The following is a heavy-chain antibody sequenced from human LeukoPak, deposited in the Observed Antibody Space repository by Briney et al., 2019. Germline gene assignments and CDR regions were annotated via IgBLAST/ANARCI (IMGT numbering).Heavy chain of an antibody. CDR1: GGTFSSYA. CDR2: IIPIFGTA. D-gene: IGHD4-17*01. CDR3: ARAQEDDDTVTDY. V-gene: IGHV1-69*05. Sequence: ASVKVSCKASGGTFSSYAISWVRQAPGQGLEWMGGIIPIFGTANYAQKFQGRVTITTDESTSTAYMELSSLRSEDTAVYYCARAQEDDDTVTDYWGQGTLVTVSS. J-gene: IGHJ4*02.